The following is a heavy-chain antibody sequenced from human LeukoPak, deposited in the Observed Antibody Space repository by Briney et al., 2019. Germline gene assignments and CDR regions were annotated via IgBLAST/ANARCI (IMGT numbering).Heavy chain of an antibody. D-gene: IGHD6-6*01. Sequence: PSETLSLTCTVSGGSISSGGYYWSWIRQPPGKGLEWIGYIYHSGSTYYNPSLKSRVTISVDRSKNQFSLKLSSVTAADTAVYYCARDFGYSSSSGNFDYWGQGTLVTVSS. CDR3: ARDFGYSSSSGNFDY. V-gene: IGHV4-30-2*01. CDR2: IYHSGST. CDR1: GGSISSGGYY. J-gene: IGHJ4*02.